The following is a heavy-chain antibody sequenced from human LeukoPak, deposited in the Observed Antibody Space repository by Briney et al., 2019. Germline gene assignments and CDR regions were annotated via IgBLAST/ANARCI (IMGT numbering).Heavy chain of an antibody. CDR2: IYYSGST. D-gene: IGHD4-17*01. V-gene: IGHV4-59*01. CDR3: AGTTVTRGY. J-gene: IGHJ4*02. CDR1: GGSIGSYY. Sequence: SETLSLTCAVSGGSIGSYYWSWIRQPPGKGLEWIGYIYYSGSTNYNPSLKSRVTISVDTSKNQFSLKLSSVTAADTAVYYCAGTTVTRGYWGQGTLVTVSS.